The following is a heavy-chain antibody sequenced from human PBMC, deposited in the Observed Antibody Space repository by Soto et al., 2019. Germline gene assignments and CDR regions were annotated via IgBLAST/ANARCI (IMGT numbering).Heavy chain of an antibody. D-gene: IGHD3-10*01. CDR1: GGSISSGGYY. J-gene: IGHJ6*02. V-gene: IGHV4-31*03. CDR2: IYYSGST. CDR3: ARDYGSGSRYYYYYGMDV. Sequence: LSLTCTVSGGSISSGGYYWSWIRQHPGKGLEWIGYIYYSGSTYYNPSLKSRVTISVDTSKNQFSLKLSSVTAADTAVYYCARDYGSGSRYYYYYGMDVWGQGTTVTVSS.